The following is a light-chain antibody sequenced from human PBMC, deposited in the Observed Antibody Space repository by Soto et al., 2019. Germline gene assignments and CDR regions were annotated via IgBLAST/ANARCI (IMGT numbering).Light chain of an antibody. J-gene: IGLJ2*01. CDR1: SSDVGGYNY. CDR3: SSYRSSSTLGV. V-gene: IGLV2-14*01. Sequence: QSALTQPASVSGSPGQSITISCTGTSSDVGGYNYVSWYQQHPGKAPKLMIYEVSNRHSGVSNRFSGSKSGNTASLTISGLQTEDEADYYCSSYRSSSTLGVFGGGTKLTVL. CDR2: EVS.